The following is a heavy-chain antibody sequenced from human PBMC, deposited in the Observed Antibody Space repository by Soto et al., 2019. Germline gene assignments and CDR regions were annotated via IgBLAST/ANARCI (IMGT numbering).Heavy chain of an antibody. V-gene: IGHV4-59*12. CDR2: IYYSGST. J-gene: IGHJ6*02. CDR1: GGSMSSYY. CDR3: ARVSGSYYYGMDV. Sequence: SETLSLTCTVSGGSMSSYYWSWIRQPPGKGLEWIGYIYYSGSTNYNPSLKSRVTMSVDTPKNQFSLRLSSVTAADTAVYYCARVSGSYYYGMDVWGQGTTVTVSS.